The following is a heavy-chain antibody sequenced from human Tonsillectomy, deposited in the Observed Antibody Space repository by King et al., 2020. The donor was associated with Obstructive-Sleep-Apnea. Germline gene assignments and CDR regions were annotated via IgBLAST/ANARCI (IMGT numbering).Heavy chain of an antibody. J-gene: IGHJ4*02. CDR1: GFTFSSYG. V-gene: IGHV3-30*18. CDR2: ISYDGSNK. CDR3: AKGVQVAARPRIDY. D-gene: IGHD6-6*01. Sequence: VQLVESGGGVVQPGRSLRLSCAASGFTFSSYGMHWVRQAPGKGLEWVAVISYDGSNKYYAESVKGRFTISRDNSKNTLYLQMTSLRAEDTAVYYCAKGVQVAARPRIDYWGQGTLVTVSS.